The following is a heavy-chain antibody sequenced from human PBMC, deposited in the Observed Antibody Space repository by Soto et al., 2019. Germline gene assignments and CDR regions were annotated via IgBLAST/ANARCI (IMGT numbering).Heavy chain of an antibody. Sequence: VGSLRLSGAASGFTFSRYGMNWLRQAPGKGLEWVASISSTTSYAYYADSVKGRFSTSRDNAKNILYLEMYALRTEDTAVYYCARDPSEGRVGNWFESWGQGTLVTVSS. V-gene: IGHV3-21*06. J-gene: IGHJ5*01. CDR1: GFTFSRYG. D-gene: IGHD2-2*01. CDR2: ISSTTSYA. CDR3: ARDPSEGRVGNWFES.